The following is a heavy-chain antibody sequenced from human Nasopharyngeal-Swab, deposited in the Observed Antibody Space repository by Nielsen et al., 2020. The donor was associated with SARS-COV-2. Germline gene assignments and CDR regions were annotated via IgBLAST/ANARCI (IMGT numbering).Heavy chain of an antibody. CDR2: IHTSGTYT. Sequence: GESLKISCAASGFSFSDFYMSWIRQAPGKGLEWVSYIHTSGTYTDYADSLKGRFTISRDNAKNSLYLQMNTLRTEDTAVYYCARGHYGLDVWGQGTTVTVSS. CDR1: GFSFSDFY. J-gene: IGHJ6*02. CDR3: ARGHYGLDV. V-gene: IGHV3-11*06.